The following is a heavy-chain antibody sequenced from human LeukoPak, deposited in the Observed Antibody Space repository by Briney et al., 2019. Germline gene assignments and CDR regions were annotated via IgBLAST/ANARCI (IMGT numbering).Heavy chain of an antibody. CDR1: GGSISSYY. J-gene: IGHJ4*02. Sequence: SETLSLTCTVSGGSISSYYWSWIRQPPGKGLEWIGYIYYSGSTNYNPSLKSRVTISVDTSKNQFSLKLSSVTAADTAVYYRARHVAVAGIMAFDYWGQGTLVTVSS. CDR2: IYYSGST. CDR3: ARHVAVAGIMAFDY. D-gene: IGHD6-19*01. V-gene: IGHV4-59*08.